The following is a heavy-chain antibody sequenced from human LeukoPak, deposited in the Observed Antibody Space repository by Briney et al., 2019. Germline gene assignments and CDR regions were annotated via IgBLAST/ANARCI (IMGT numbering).Heavy chain of an antibody. J-gene: IGHJ4*02. CDR1: GFPFSNYA. Sequence: GGSLKPPLPAPGFPFSNYAMTWVPQAPGKGLGWVSGLSGSGDDTDYADSVKGRFTISRDNSKYTVYLQMNSLRAEDTAVYYCAVQRGGDGYNSFDYWGQGTLVTVSS. V-gene: IGHV3-23*01. CDR3: AVQRGGDGYNSFDY. CDR2: LSGSGDDT. D-gene: IGHD5-24*01.